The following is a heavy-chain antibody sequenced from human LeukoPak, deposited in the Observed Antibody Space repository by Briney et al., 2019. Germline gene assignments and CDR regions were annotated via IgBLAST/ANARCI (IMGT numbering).Heavy chain of an antibody. V-gene: IGHV3-30*04. CDR2: ISYDGSNE. D-gene: IGHD4-17*01. CDR1: GFTFSSYV. CDR3: AKDTVTPGLEYFQH. J-gene: IGHJ1*01. Sequence: GGSLRLSCAASGFTFSSYVMHWVRQAPGKGLEWVAIISYDGSNEYYADSVKGRFTISRDNSKNTLYLQMNSLRAEDTAVYYCAKDTVTPGLEYFQHWGQGTLVTVSS.